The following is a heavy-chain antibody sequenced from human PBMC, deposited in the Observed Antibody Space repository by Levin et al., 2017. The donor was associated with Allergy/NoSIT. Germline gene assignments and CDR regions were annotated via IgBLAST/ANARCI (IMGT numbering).Heavy chain of an antibody. J-gene: IGHJ4*02. Sequence: SETLSLTCAVYGGSFSGYYWSWIRQPPGKGLEWIGEINHSGSTNYNPSLKSRVTISVDTSKNQFSLKLSSVTAADTTVYYCARLPKRIDYGGNPDFDYWGQGTLVTVSS. D-gene: IGHD4-23*01. V-gene: IGHV4-34*01. CDR1: GGSFSGYY. CDR2: INHSGST. CDR3: ARLPKRIDYGGNPDFDY.